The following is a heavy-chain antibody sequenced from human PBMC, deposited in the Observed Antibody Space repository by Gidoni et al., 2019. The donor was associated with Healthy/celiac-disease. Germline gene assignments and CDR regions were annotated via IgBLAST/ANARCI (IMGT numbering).Heavy chain of an antibody. V-gene: IGHV3-21*01. CDR2: ISSSSSYI. J-gene: IGHJ4*02. D-gene: IGHD3-16*02. Sequence: EVQLVESGGGLVKPGGSLRLSCAASGFTFSSYSMNWVRQAPGKGLELVSSISSSSSYIYYADSVKGRFTISRDNAKNSLYLQMNSLRAEDTAVYYCARDTRQTYYDYIWGSYRGPLLDYWGQGTLVTVSS. CDR3: ARDTRQTYYDYIWGSYRGPLLDY. CDR1: GFTFSSYS.